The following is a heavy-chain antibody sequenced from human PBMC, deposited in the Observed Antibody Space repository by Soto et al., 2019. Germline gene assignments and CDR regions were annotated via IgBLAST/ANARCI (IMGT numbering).Heavy chain of an antibody. J-gene: IGHJ4*02. CDR3: ARVAIFGVVKMYYFDY. V-gene: IGHV1-3*01. CDR2: INASNGNT. CDR1: GYTFTSYD. Sequence: GASVKVSCKASGYTFTSYDINSVRQATGQRLEWMGWINASNGNTKYSQKFQGRVTITRDTSASTAYMELSSLRSEDTAVYYCARVAIFGVVKMYYFDYWGQGTLVTVSS. D-gene: IGHD3-3*01.